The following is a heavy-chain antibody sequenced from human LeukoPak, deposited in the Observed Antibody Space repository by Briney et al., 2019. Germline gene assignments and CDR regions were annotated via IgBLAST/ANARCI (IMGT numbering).Heavy chain of an antibody. CDR1: GFNFSSYG. V-gene: IGHV3-23*01. Sequence: GGSLRLSCAVPGFNFSSYGMNWVRQAPGKGLEWVTSISDSGGSTNYADSVKGRFIISRDNSKNTLYLQMNSLRAEDTAVYYCARAPYYYDSSGQTFDYWGQGTLVTVSS. D-gene: IGHD3-22*01. J-gene: IGHJ4*02. CDR3: ARAPYYYDSSGQTFDY. CDR2: ISDSGGST.